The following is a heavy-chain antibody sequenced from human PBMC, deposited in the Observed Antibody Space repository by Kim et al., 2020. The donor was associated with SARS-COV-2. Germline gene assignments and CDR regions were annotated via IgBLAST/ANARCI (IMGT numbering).Heavy chain of an antibody. CDR3: AKDVHTMIVDGVDY. D-gene: IGHD3-22*01. CDR1: GFTFSSYG. CDR2: ISYDGSNK. Sequence: GGSLRLSCAASGFTFSSYGMHWVRQAPGKGLEWVAVISYDGSNKYYADSVKGRFTISRDNSKNTLYLQMNSLRAEDTAVYYCAKDVHTMIVDGVDYWGQGTLVTVSS. J-gene: IGHJ4*02. V-gene: IGHV3-30*18.